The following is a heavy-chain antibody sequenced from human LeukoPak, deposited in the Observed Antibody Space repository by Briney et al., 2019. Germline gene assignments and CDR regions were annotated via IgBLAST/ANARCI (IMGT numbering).Heavy chain of an antibody. CDR3: ARDRYGDYDFDY. CDR1: GFTVSSNY. J-gene: IGHJ4*02. Sequence: GGSLRLSCAASGFTVSSNYMSWVRQAPGKGLEWVSYISSSSRTIHYADSVKGRFTISRDNAKNSLYLQMSSLTDEDTAVYYCARDRYGDYDFDYWGQGALVTVSS. D-gene: IGHD4-17*01. V-gene: IGHV3-48*02. CDR2: ISSSSRTI.